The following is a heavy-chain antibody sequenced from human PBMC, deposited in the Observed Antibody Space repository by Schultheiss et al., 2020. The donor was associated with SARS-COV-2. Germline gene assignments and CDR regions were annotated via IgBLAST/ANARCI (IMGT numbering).Heavy chain of an antibody. D-gene: IGHD1/OR15-1a*01. CDR3: ARGGTRHYYYYGMDV. V-gene: IGHV1-69*13. Sequence: SVKVSCKASGYTFTSYAISWVRQAPGQGLEWMGGIIPIFGTANYAQKFQGRVTITADESTSTAYMELSRLRSDDTAVYYCARGGTRHYYYYGMDVWGQGTTVTVSS. CDR1: GYTFTSYA. J-gene: IGHJ6*02. CDR2: IIPIFGTA.